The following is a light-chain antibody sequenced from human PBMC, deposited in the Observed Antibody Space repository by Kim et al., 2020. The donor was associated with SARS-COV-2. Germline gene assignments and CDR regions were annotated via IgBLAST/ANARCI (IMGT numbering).Light chain of an antibody. CDR1: KGIARW. CDR2: GAS. V-gene: IGKV1-12*01. J-gene: IGKJ5*01. Sequence: DIQMIQSPSSVSASVGDRVTIACRASKGIARWLAWYQQKPGKAPELLIYGASNLQSGVPSRFSGSGSGTDFTLTISSLQPEDIATYYCHQDNSVPITYGKGHDWRL. CDR3: HQDNSVPIT.